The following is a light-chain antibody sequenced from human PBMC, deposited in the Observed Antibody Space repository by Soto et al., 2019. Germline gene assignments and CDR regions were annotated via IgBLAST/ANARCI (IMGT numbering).Light chain of an antibody. CDR1: QSVSSSY. CDR3: QEYSKWPLFT. CDR2: GAS. V-gene: IGKV3-20*01. J-gene: IGKJ3*01. Sequence: EIVLTQSPGTLSLSPGERATLSCRASQSVSSSYLAWYQQKPGQAPRLLIYGASSRATGIPDRFSGSGSGTDFPLTISRLEPEDFAVYYCQEYSKWPLFTFGPGTRVDIK.